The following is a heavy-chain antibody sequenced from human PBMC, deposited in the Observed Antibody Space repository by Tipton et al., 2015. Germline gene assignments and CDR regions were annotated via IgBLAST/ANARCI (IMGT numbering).Heavy chain of an antibody. CDR2: IWYDGSNK. D-gene: IGHD1-1*01. CDR3: ARDHPTGTRGMDV. J-gene: IGHJ6*02. Sequence: SLRLSCAASGFTFSSYAMGWVRQAPGKGLEWVAVIWYDGSNKYYADSVKGRFTISRDNSKNTLYLQMNSLRAEDTAVYYCARDHPTGTRGMDVWGQGTTVTVSS. V-gene: IGHV3-33*08. CDR1: GFTFSSYA.